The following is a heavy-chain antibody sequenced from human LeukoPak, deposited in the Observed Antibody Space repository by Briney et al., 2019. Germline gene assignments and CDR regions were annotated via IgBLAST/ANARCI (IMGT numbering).Heavy chain of an antibody. V-gene: IGHV3-21*01. CDR1: GFTFSSYS. J-gene: IGHJ6*02. Sequence: PGGSLRLSCAASGFTFSSYSMNWVRQAPGKGLEWVSSISSSSSYIYYADSVKGRFTISRDNAKNSLYLQMNSLRAEDTAVYYCARDPYYDILTGYPGYCYYYGMDVWGQGTTVTVSS. CDR2: ISSSSSYI. CDR3: ARDPYYDILTGYPGYCYYYGMDV. D-gene: IGHD3-9*01.